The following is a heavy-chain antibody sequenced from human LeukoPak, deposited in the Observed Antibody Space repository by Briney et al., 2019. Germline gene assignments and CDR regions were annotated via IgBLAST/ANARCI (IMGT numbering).Heavy chain of an antibody. Sequence: GSLRLSCAASGFTFSSYGTHWVRQAPGKGLEWVAFIRYDGSNKYYADSVKGRFTISRDNSKNTLYLQMNSLRAEDTAVYYCAKDHRYRGGGGDYWGQGTLVTVSS. J-gene: IGHJ4*02. CDR2: IRYDGSNK. V-gene: IGHV3-30*02. CDR1: GFTFSSYG. CDR3: AKDHRYRGGGGDY. D-gene: IGHD1-14*01.